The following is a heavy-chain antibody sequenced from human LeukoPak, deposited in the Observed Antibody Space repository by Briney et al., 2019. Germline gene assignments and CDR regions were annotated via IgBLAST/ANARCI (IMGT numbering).Heavy chain of an antibody. D-gene: IGHD3-22*01. Sequence: PSETLSLTCAVYGGSFSGYYWSWIRQHPGKGLEWIGYIYYSGSTYYNPSLKSRVTISVDTSKNQFSLKLSSVTAADTAVYYCTRNRWLLRAFDIWGQGTMVTVSS. CDR2: IYYSGST. CDR3: TRNRWLLRAFDI. J-gene: IGHJ3*02. CDR1: GGSFSGYY. V-gene: IGHV4-31*11.